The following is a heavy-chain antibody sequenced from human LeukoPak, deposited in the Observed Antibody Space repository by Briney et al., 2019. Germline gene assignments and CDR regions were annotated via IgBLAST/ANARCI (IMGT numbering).Heavy chain of an antibody. CDR3: ARSSRSSSWPYYYYYYGMDV. J-gene: IGHJ6*02. D-gene: IGHD6-13*01. Sequence: GGSLRLSCAASGFTVSSNYMSWVRQAPGKGLEWVSVIYSGGSTYYADSMKGRFTISRDNSKNTLYLQMNSLRAEDTAVYYCARSSRSSSWPYYYYYYGMDVWGQGTTVTVSS. V-gene: IGHV3-53*01. CDR2: IYSGGST. CDR1: GFTVSSNY.